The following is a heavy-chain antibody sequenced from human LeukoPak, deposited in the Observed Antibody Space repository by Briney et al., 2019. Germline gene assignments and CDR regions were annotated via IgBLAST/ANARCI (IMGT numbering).Heavy chain of an antibody. V-gene: IGHV1-2*02. CDR3: AREGILRINFIRGITGFDY. CDR1: GYDFSDNY. Sequence: ASVKVSCKTSGYDFSDNYIHWMRQAAGQGLEWVGWINPRSGGTTFSEKFKGRVTMTRDTSISTAYMELSGLRSDDTATYYCAREGILRINFIRGITGFDYWGRGSLVAVSS. J-gene: IGHJ4*02. D-gene: IGHD3-10*01. CDR2: INPRSGGT.